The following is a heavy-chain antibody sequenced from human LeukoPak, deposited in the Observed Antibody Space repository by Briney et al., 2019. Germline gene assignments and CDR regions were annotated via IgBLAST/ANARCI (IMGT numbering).Heavy chain of an antibody. CDR3: ARGPQFSGPGWFDP. Sequence: GGSLRLSCAASGFAFNTYWMHWVRQAPGKGLVWVSRINTDGSTTTYADSVRGRFTISRDNAKNTLYLQMNSLRVDDTAFYYCARGPQFSGPGWFDPWGQGTLVTVSS. CDR2: INTDGSTT. D-gene: IGHD3-10*01. CDR1: GFAFNTYW. V-gene: IGHV3-74*01. J-gene: IGHJ5*02.